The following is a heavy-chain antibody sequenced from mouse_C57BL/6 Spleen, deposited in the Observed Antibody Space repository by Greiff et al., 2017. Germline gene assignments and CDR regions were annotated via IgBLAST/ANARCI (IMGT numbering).Heavy chain of an antibody. D-gene: IGHD2-1*01. J-gene: IGHJ4*01. CDR2: INPNNGGT. CDR3: ARYGIYYGNNYAMDY. V-gene: IGHV1-26*01. CDR1: GYTFTDYY. Sequence: EVQLQQSGPELVKPGASVKISCKASGYTFTDYYMNWVKQSHGKSLEWIGDINPNNGGTSYNQKFKGKATLTVDKSSSTAYMELRSLTSEDSAVYYCARYGIYYGNNYAMDYWGQGTSVTVSS.